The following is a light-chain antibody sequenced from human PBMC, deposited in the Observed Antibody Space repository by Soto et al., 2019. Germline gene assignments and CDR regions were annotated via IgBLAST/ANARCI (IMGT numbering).Light chain of an antibody. CDR2: TAT. J-gene: IGKJ1*01. CDR1: QNIRSY. CDR3: QQSYTTPPWT. Sequence: DIPMTQSPSSLSASVGDRVSLTCRASQNIRSYLNWYQQKPGKAPILLIYTATTLQSGVPSRFSGSGSGTDFTLTISSLQPEDFATYYCQQSYTTPPWTFGQGTKVEIK. V-gene: IGKV1-39*01.